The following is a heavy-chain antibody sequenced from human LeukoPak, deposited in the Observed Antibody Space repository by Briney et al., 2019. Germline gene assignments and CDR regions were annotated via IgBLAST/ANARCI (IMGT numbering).Heavy chain of an antibody. Sequence: GGSLRLSCAASGFTFSSYSMNWVRQAPRKGLEWVSYISSSGNTIYYTDSVKGRFTISRDNAKNSLYLQMNSLRAGDTAVYYCVRGGKTYAWGDYWGQGTLVTVSS. V-gene: IGHV3-48*04. CDR3: VRGGKTYAWGDY. D-gene: IGHD7-27*01. CDR1: GFTFSSYS. CDR2: ISSSGNTI. J-gene: IGHJ4*02.